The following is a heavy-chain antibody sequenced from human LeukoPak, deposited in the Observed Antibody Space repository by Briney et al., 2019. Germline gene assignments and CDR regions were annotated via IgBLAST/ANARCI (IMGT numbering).Heavy chain of an antibody. J-gene: IGHJ4*02. Sequence: GRSLRLSCAASEFTFSSYGMHWVRQAPGKGLEWVAVISYDGSNKYYADSVKGRFTISRDNSKNTLYLQMNSLRAEDTAVYYCAKGGGWAFDYWGQGTLVTVSS. CDR1: EFTFSSYG. CDR3: AKGGGWAFDY. V-gene: IGHV3-30*18. D-gene: IGHD6-19*01. CDR2: ISYDGSNK.